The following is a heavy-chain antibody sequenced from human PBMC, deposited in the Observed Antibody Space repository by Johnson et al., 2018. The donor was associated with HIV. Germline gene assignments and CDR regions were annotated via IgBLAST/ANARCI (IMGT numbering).Heavy chain of an antibody. CDR2: INWNGGRI. CDR1: GFTFDEYA. D-gene: IGHD4-17*01. CDR3: ARALRDAFDI. V-gene: IGHV3-20*04. Sequence: VQLVESGGGLVQPGGSLRLSCGASGFTFDEYAMSWVRQGPGKGLEWVSGINWNGGRIGYADSVKGRFTISRDNSKNALFLQMNSLRAEDTSLYYCARALRDAFDIWGQGTMVTVSS. J-gene: IGHJ3*02.